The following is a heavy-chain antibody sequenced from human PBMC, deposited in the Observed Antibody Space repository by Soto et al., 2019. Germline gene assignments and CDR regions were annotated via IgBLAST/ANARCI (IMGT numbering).Heavy chain of an antibody. CDR1: GFTFSSYS. Sequence: GGSLRLSCAASGFTFSSYSMNWVRQAPGKGLEWVSYISSSSSTIYYADSVKGRFTISRDNSKSTLYLQMNSLRAEDTALYYCAKGRSYYYYYVVDFWAQGTSVTVSS. CDR3: AKGRSYYYYYVVDF. J-gene: IGHJ6*02. V-gene: IGHV3-48*01. CDR2: ISSSSSTI.